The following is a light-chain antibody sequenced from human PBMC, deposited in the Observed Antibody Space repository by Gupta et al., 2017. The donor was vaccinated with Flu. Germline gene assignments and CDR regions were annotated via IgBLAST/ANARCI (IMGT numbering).Light chain of an antibody. Sequence: DIVMTQSPDSPAVSLGERATINCKSSQRVLYSSNNKNYLAWYQQKPGQPPKLLIYWASTRESGVPDRFSGSGSGTDFTLTISSLRAEDVAVYYCQQYYSTPPTFGPGTKVDIK. J-gene: IGKJ3*01. CDR2: WAS. CDR3: QQYYSTPPT. V-gene: IGKV4-1*01. CDR1: QRVLYSSNNKNY.